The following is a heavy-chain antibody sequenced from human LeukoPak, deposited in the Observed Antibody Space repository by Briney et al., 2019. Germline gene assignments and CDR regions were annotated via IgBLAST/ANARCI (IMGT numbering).Heavy chain of an antibody. CDR2: VYHTGNT. CDR1: GYSITSGYY. J-gene: IGHJ4*02. D-gene: IGHD2-2*02. CDR3: ARYCSSTTCYTRGGDY. Sequence: SETLSLTCSVSGYSITSGYYWGWIRQPPGKGLEWIGSVYHTGNTFYDPSFNSRVTISVDTSKNQFSLSLSSVTAADTAVYYCARYCSSTTCYTRGGDYWGQGTLVTVSS. V-gene: IGHV4-38-2*02.